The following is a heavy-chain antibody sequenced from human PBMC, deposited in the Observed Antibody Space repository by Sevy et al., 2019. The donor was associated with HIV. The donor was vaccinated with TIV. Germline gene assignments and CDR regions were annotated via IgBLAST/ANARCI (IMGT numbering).Heavy chain of an antibody. V-gene: IGHV3-23*01. D-gene: IGHD1-1*01. CDR2: ISGSGGYT. CDR3: EAITTAGRDY. J-gene: IGHJ4*02. CDR1: EFIFSSYV. Sequence: GGSLRLSCAASEFIFSSYVMSWVRQAPGKGLEWVSSISGSGGYTYYADSVKGRFTISRDNSNNMLYLQMNSLRAEDTAIYYCEAITTAGRDYWGQGTLVTVSS.